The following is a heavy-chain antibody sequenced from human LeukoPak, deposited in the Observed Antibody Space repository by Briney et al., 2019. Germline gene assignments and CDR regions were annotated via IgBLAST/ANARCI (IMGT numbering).Heavy chain of an antibody. Sequence: ASVKVSCKASGYTFTSYGISWVRQAPGQGLEWMGWISAYNGNTNYAQELQGRVTMTTDTSTSTAYMELRSLRSDDTAVYYCARTRAEVGATNNYYYYYMDVWGKGTTVTISS. V-gene: IGHV1-18*01. CDR3: ARTRAEVGATNNYYYYYMDV. J-gene: IGHJ6*03. D-gene: IGHD1-26*01. CDR1: GYTFTSYG. CDR2: ISAYNGNT.